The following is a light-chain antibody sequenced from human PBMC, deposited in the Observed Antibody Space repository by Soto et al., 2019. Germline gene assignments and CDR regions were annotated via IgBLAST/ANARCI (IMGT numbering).Light chain of an antibody. Sequence: QSALTQPASVSGSAGQSITIPCTGTSSDVGAYDYVSWYQQHPDKAPKLMVYEFSNRPSGVSNGFSGSKSVNTATLTFSGLQSNGEADYYFSSYTSSSTRVFGTGTKVTVL. CDR2: EFS. CDR1: SSDVGAYDY. CDR3: SSYTSSSTRV. J-gene: IGLJ1*01. V-gene: IGLV2-14*03.